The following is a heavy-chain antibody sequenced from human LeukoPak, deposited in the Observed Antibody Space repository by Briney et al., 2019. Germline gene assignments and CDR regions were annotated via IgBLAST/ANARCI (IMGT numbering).Heavy chain of an antibody. CDR1: SVSVSQYY. D-gene: IGHD5-18*01. Sequence: PSETLSLTCTVSSVSVSQYYWSWIRQPAGKGLEWIGRIYSSGSTNYNPSLKSRVIMSLDTSRNQFSLKVLSVAAADTAVYYCARDTLDDTAIPFDYWGQGTLVTVSS. CDR3: ARDTLDDTAIPFDY. J-gene: IGHJ4*02. CDR2: IYSSGST. V-gene: IGHV4-4*07.